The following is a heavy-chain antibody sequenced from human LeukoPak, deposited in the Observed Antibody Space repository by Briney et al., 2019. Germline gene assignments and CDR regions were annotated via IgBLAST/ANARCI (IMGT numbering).Heavy chain of an antibody. J-gene: IGHJ4*02. CDR3: ARDRSYYDSSGKLDY. CDR2: IKQDGSEK. V-gene: IGHV3-7*01. Sequence: GGSLRLSCAASGFTFSSYWMSWVRQAPGKGLEWVANIKQDGSEKYYVDSVKGRFTISRDNAKNSLYLQMNSLRVEDTAVYYCARDRSYYDSSGKLDYWGQGTLVTVSS. D-gene: IGHD3-22*01. CDR1: GFTFSSYW.